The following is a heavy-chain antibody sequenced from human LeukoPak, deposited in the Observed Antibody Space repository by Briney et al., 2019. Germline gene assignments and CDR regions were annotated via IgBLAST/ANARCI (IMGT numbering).Heavy chain of an antibody. Sequence: SQTLSLTCAISGDSVSSNSAAWNWIRHSPSRGLESLGRTYYRSKWYNDSAVSVKCRITINPDTSKNQFSLQLNSVTPEDTAVYYCARGPGLRMGAFDIWGQGTVVSVSS. D-gene: IGHD4-17*01. CDR1: GDSVSSNSAA. J-gene: IGHJ3*02. CDR3: ARGPGLRMGAFDI. V-gene: IGHV6-1*01. CDR2: TYYRSKWYN.